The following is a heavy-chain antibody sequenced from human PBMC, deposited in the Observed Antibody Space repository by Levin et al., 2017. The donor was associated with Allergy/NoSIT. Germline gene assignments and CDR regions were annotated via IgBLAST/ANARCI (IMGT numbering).Heavy chain of an antibody. J-gene: IGHJ4*02. Sequence: QSGESLKISCSASGFTFSSYAMHWVRQAPGKGLEYVSAISSNGGSTYYADSVKGRFTISRDNSKNTLYLQMSSLRAEDTAVYYCVKDVAVADGTFDYWGQGTLVTVSS. CDR2: ISSNGGST. V-gene: IGHV3-64D*06. D-gene: IGHD6-19*01. CDR3: VKDVAVADGTFDY. CDR1: GFTFSSYA.